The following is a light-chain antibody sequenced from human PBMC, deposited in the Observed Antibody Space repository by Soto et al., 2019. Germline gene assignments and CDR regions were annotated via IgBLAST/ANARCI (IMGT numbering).Light chain of an antibody. J-gene: IGKJ1*01. CDR2: AAS. CDR3: QHSYSSPWT. V-gene: IGKV1-39*01. CDR1: QTITNY. Sequence: DIQMTQSPSSLSASVGDRVTITCRASQTITNYLNWYQHKPGKAPKLLIYAASTLLSGVPARFSGGGSGTDFTLIIDSLQPEDFATYYCQHSYSSPWTFGQGTKVEIK.